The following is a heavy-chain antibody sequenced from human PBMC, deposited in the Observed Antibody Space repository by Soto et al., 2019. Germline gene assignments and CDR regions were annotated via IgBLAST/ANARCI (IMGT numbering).Heavy chain of an antibody. D-gene: IGHD6-19*01. V-gene: IGHV3-30-3*01. J-gene: IGHJ4*02. CDR3: ARVEGEGSSGWYSY. CDR1: GFTFSSYA. Sequence: GGSLRLSCAASGFTFSSYAMHWVRQAPGKGLEWVAVISYDGSNKYYADSVKGRFTISRDNSKNTLYLQMNSLRAEDTAVYYCARVEGEGSSGWYSYWGQGTLVTVSS. CDR2: ISYDGSNK.